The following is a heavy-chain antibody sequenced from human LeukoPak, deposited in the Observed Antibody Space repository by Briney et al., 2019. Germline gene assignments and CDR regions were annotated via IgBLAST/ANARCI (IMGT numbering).Heavy chain of an antibody. Sequence: ASVKASCKASGYTFTSYYMHWVRQAPGQGLEWMGIIIPSGGSTSYAQKFQGRVTMTRDTSTSTVYMELSSLRSEDTAVYYCARWWDDGSGYSYLYGMDVWGQGTTVTVSS. CDR1: GYTFTSYY. CDR2: IIPSGGST. CDR3: ARWWDDGSGYSYLYGMDV. J-gene: IGHJ6*02. D-gene: IGHD3-22*01. V-gene: IGHV1-46*01.